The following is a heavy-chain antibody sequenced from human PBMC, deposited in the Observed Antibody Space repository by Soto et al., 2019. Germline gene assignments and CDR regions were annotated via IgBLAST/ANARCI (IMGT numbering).Heavy chain of an antibody. CDR2: IYHSGST. CDR1: GDSISSGGYY. Sequence: XXTLSLACAVSGDSISSGGYYWSSVRQPPGKGLEWIGEIYHSGSTNYNPSLKSRVTISVDKSKNQFSLKLSSVTHADTAVYYCARFNSGNYYEAFDIWGQGTMVTVSS. J-gene: IGHJ3*02. V-gene: IGHV4-4*02. D-gene: IGHD1-26*01. CDR3: ARFNSGNYYEAFDI.